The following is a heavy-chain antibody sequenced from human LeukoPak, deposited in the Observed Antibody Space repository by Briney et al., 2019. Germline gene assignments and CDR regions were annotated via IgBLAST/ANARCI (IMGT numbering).Heavy chain of an antibody. Sequence: GGSLRLSCEASGLTVSSNYMTWVRQAPGKGLEWLSVMYSGGITYHAESVKGRFTISRDNSKNTLYLQMNSLRPDDTAVYYCAREEMTTVSASYYFFALDVWGQGATVTVSS. J-gene: IGHJ6*02. CDR1: GLTVSSNY. V-gene: IGHV3-66*02. CDR3: AREEMTTVSASYYFFALDV. CDR2: MYSGGIT. D-gene: IGHD4-11*01.